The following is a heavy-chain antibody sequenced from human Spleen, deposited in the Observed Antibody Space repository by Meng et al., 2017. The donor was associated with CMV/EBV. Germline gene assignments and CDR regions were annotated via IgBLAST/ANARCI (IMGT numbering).Heavy chain of an antibody. CDR3: ARHDSYDFWDPD. D-gene: IGHD3-3*01. CDR2: VYYSGST. V-gene: IGHV4-39*01. J-gene: IGHJ4*02. Sequence: GSLRLSCTVSGGSISSTGYYWGWIRQPPGKGLEWIGSVYYSGSTFYNPSLKSRVTMSVDTSKNQFSLKLSSVTAADTAVYYCARHDSYDFWDPDWGQGTLVTVSS. CDR1: GGSISSTGYY.